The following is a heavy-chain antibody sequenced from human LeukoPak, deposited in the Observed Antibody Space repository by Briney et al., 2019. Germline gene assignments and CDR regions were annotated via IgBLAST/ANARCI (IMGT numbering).Heavy chain of an antibody. J-gene: IGHJ4*02. Sequence: ASVKVSCKTSGYTFTSYGISWVRQAPGQGLQWLGWISASNGNTNYAQKFRDRVTMSTDTSTGTAYLDVRSLTSDDTAVYYCARDHSNWNYAPDFWGQGTLVIVSS. V-gene: IGHV1-18*01. CDR2: ISASNGNT. CDR3: ARDHSNWNYAPDF. D-gene: IGHD1-7*01. CDR1: GYTFTSYG.